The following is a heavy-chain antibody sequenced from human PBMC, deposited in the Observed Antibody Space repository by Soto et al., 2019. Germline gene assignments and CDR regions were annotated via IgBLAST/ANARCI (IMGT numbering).Heavy chain of an antibody. CDR2: INHSGST. D-gene: IGHD6-19*01. J-gene: IGHJ6*02. CDR1: GGSFSGYY. V-gene: IGHV4-34*01. Sequence: PSETLSLTCAVYGGSFSGYYWSWIRQPPGKGLEWIGEINHSGSTNYNPSLKSRVTISVDTSKNQFSLKLSSVTAADTAVYYCVGREWQWLALRYYGMDVWGQGTTVTVSS. CDR3: VGREWQWLALRYYGMDV.